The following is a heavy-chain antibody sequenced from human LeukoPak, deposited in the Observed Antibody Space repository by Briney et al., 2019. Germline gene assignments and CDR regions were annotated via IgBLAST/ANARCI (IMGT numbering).Heavy chain of an antibody. CDR3: ARGELVPDY. V-gene: IGHV3-21*01. D-gene: IGHD6-6*01. Sequence: GGPLRLSCAASGFTFSSYAMSWVRQAPGKGLEWVSSISSSSSYIYYADSVKGRFTISRDNAKNALYLQMNSLRAEDTAVYYCARGELVPDYWGQGTLVTVSS. CDR2: ISSSSSYI. CDR1: GFTFSSYA. J-gene: IGHJ4*02.